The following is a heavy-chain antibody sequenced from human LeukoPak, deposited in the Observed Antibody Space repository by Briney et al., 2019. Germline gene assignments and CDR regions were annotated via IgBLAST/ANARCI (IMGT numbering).Heavy chain of an antibody. CDR3: AREGDSNWFDP. CDR2: IHYSGSS. Sequence: SETLSLTCTVSGGSISSHYWSWIRQPPGKGLEWIGFIHYSGSSSSNPSLKSRVTKSLDTSKNQFSLKLSSVTAADTAFYYCAREGDSNWFDPWGQGTLVTVSS. V-gene: IGHV4-59*11. CDR1: GGSISSHY. D-gene: IGHD3-22*01. J-gene: IGHJ5*02.